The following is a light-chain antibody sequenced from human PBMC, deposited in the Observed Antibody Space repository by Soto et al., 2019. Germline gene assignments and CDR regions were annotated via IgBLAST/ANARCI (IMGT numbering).Light chain of an antibody. Sequence: EIVLTQSPGTLSLSPGERATLFCRASQSVDSSYLAWYQQKPGQAPRLLIYAASSRAAGVPDRFGGSGSGTDFTLTISRLEPEDFALYYCQQYGASFLTFGQGTRLEIK. CDR2: AAS. J-gene: IGKJ5*01. CDR3: QQYGASFLT. CDR1: QSVDSSY. V-gene: IGKV3-20*01.